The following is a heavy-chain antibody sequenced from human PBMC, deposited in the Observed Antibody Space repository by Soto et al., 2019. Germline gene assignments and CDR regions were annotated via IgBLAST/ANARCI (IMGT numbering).Heavy chain of an antibody. V-gene: IGHV3-48*04. CDR3: ARDKDWAFDY. D-gene: IGHD3-9*01. Sequence: GGSLRLSCVASGFTFSSYSMVWVRQAPGKGLEWVSYIFASSTTIYYADSVKGRFTVSRDNAQNSLFLLMNSLRVEDTAVHYCARDKDWAFDYWGQGTLVTVSS. CDR2: IFASSTTI. CDR1: GFTFSSYS. J-gene: IGHJ4*02.